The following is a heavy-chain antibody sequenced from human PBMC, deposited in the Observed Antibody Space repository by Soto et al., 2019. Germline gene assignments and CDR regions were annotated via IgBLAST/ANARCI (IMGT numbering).Heavy chain of an antibody. CDR1: GFTFSSYG. J-gene: IGHJ4*02. CDR3: AKGRYSSSPYYFDY. V-gene: IGHV3-30*18. D-gene: IGHD6-6*01. Sequence: QVQLVESGGGVVQPGRSLRLSCAASGFTFSSYGMHWVRQAPGKGLEWVAVISYDGSNKYYADSVKGRFTISRDNSKNTRYLQMNSLRAEDTAVYYCAKGRYSSSPYYFDYWGQGTLVTVSS. CDR2: ISYDGSNK.